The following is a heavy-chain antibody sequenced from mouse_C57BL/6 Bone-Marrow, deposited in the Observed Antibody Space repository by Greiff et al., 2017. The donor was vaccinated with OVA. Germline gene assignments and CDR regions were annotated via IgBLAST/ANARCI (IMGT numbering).Heavy chain of an antibody. D-gene: IGHD2-2*01. CDR2: ISSGSSTI. CDR3: ARIWLRRRSLMDY. J-gene: IGHJ4*01. CDR1: GFTFSDYG. V-gene: IGHV5-17*01. Sequence: EVKLMESGGGLVKPGGSLKLSCAASGFTFSDYGMHWVRQAPEKGLEWVAYISSGSSTIYYADTVKGRFTISRDNAKNTLFLQMTSLRSEDTAMYYCARIWLRRRSLMDYWGQGTSVTVSS.